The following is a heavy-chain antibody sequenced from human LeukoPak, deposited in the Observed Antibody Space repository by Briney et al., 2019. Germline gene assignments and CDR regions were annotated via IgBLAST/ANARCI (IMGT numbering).Heavy chain of an antibody. V-gene: IGHV3-74*01. CDR2: INSDGSST. CDR1: GFTFSSYW. CDR3: ARGGYYYDGSAYSYSLGY. Sequence: SGGSLRLSCAASGFTFSSYWMHWVRQAPGKGLVWVSRINSDGSSTSYADFVKGRFTISRDNAKNTLYLQMNSLRAEDTAVYYCARGGYYYDGSAYSYSLGYWGQGTLVTVSS. D-gene: IGHD3-22*01. J-gene: IGHJ4*02.